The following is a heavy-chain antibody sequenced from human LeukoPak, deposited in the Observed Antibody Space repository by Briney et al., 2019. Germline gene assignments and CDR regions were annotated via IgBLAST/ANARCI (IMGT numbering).Heavy chain of an antibody. J-gene: IGHJ6*03. D-gene: IGHD3-10*01. CDR2: IYTSGST. CDR1: GGSISSYY. CDR3: AREIYYGSGSTYYYMDV. V-gene: IGHV4-4*07. Sequence: SETLSLTCTVSGGSISSYYWSWIRQPAGKGLEWIGRIYTSGSTNYNPSLKSRVTMSVDTSKNQFSLKLSSVTAADTAVYYCAREIYYGSGSTYYYMDVWGKGTTVTISS.